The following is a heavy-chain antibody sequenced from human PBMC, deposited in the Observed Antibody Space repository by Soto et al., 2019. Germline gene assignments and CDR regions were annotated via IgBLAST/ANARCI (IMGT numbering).Heavy chain of an antibody. Sequence: GGSLRLSCAASGFTFTRYSMNWVRQAPGKGLEWVSSISSTTNYIYYADSMKGRFTVSRDNAKNSVYLEMNSLSAEDTAVYYCARESEDPTSNFDYWGQGTLVTVSS. V-gene: IGHV3-21*01. CDR3: ARESEDPTSNFDY. CDR2: ISSTTNYI. J-gene: IGHJ4*02. CDR1: GFTFTRYS.